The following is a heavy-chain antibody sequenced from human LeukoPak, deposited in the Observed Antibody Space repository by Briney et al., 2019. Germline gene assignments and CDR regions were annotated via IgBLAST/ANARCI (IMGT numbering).Heavy chain of an antibody. CDR2: IHSSGNT. J-gene: IGHJ6*03. V-gene: IGHV4-30-4*01. CDR3: ARSGYSNYLYYYLDV. Sequence: PSQTLSLTCSVSGGSISSGGFYWSWIRQPPGKGLEWIGYIHSSGNTYYNPSLKSRVTISVDTSNNQCSLKLSSVTAADTAVYYCARSGYSNYLYYYLDVWGKGTTVTVSS. D-gene: IGHD4-11*01. CDR1: GGSISSGGFY.